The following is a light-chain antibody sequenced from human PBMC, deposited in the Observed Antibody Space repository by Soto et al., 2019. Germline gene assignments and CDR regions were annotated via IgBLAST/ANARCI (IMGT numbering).Light chain of an antibody. CDR2: GAS. Sequence: EIVLTQSPGTLSLSPGERATLSCRTSQSVSNNYLAWYQQKPGQAPRLLIYGASSRATGIPDRFSGSGSGTEFTLTISSLQPEDFATYYCQQSYSNPRTFGQGTKV. CDR3: QQSYSNPRT. V-gene: IGKV3-20*01. J-gene: IGKJ1*01. CDR1: QSVSNNY.